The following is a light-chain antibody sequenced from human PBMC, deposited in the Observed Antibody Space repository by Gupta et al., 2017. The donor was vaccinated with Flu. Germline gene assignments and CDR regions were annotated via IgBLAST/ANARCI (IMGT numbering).Light chain of an antibody. CDR1: QSISSN. J-gene: IGKJ1*01. CDR2: GAS. Sequence: ETVMTQSPATLSVSPGERGTLPCRASQSISSNLAWYQQKPGQAPRLLIYGASTRATGIPARFSGSGSGTDFTLTISSLQSADFAVYYCQQCDNWPRETFGQGTKLEIK. CDR3: QQCDNWPRET. V-gene: IGKV3-15*01.